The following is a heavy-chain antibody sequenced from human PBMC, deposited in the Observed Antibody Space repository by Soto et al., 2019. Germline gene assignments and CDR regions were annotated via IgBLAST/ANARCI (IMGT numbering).Heavy chain of an antibody. CDR3: AREGRYQNYYYYGMDV. V-gene: IGHV3-7*04. CDR2: IKEDGSEK. Sequence: GGSLRLSCAASGFTFSSYWMSWVRQAPGKGLEWVANIKEDGSEKYYVDSVKGRFTISRDNAKNSLYLQMNSLRAEDTAVYYCAREGRYQNYYYYGMDVWGQGTTVTV. CDR1: GFTFSSYW. D-gene: IGHD2-2*01. J-gene: IGHJ6*02.